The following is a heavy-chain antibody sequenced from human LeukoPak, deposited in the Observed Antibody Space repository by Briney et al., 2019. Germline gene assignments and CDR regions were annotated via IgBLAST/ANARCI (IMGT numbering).Heavy chain of an antibody. Sequence: GGSLRLSCAASGFTFSSYWMHWVRQAPGKGLAWVSRINSDGRSTNYADSVKGRFTISRDNAKNTLYLQMNSLRAEDTAVYYCARDYYTSGSPNDYWGQGTLVTVSS. D-gene: IGHD3-10*01. CDR3: ARDYYTSGSPNDY. J-gene: IGHJ4*02. CDR1: GFTFSSYW. V-gene: IGHV3-74*01. CDR2: INSDGRST.